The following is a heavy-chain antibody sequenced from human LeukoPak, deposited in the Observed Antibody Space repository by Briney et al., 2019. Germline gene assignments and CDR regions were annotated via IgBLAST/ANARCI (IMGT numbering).Heavy chain of an antibody. D-gene: IGHD3-16*01. CDR3: ARWGFAYTIDF. J-gene: IGHJ4*02. CDR1: GFSFSTYW. Sequence: GGSLRLSCAASGFSFSTYWMAWVRQAPGKGLEWVTNINPGAGEKYYVDSVKGRFTISRDDAKTSLYLQMDNLRVEDTAVYSCARWGFAYTIDFWGQGTLVTVSS. CDR2: INPGAGEK. V-gene: IGHV3-7*01.